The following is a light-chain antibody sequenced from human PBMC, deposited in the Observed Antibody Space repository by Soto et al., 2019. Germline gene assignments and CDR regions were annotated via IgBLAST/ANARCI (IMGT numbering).Light chain of an antibody. CDR3: SSYTTSTTPYV. J-gene: IGLJ1*01. CDR1: SSDVGGYNY. Sequence: QSALTQPASVSGSPGQSITISCTGASSDVGGYNYVSWYQQHPGKAPKLLIYEVTNRPSGVSNRFSGSKSGNTASLTISGPRAEDEADYYCSSYTTSTTPYVFGTGTKVTVL. V-gene: IGLV2-14*01. CDR2: EVT.